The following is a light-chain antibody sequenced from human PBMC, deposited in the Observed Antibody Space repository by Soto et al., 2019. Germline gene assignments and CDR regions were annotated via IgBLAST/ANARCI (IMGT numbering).Light chain of an antibody. J-gene: IGKJ2*03. CDR2: AAS. Sequence: DIPMTQSPSSLSASVADRVTITCRASQNIGSSLNWYQQKPGKAPKLLIYAASTLQSGVPSRFSGSGSGTDFTLTISSLQAEDVATYYCQQTYRALMYSFGQGTKLEIK. V-gene: IGKV1-39*01. CDR1: QNIGSS. CDR3: QQTYRALMYS.